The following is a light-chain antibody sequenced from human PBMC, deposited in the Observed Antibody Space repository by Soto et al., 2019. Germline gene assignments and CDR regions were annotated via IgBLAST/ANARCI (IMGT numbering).Light chain of an antibody. V-gene: IGLV1-44*01. Sequence: QSVLTQPPSASGTPGQKVTISCSGSSSNIGSNTVNWYQQLPGTAPKLLIYSKDQRPSGVPDRFSGSKSGTSASLAISGLQSEDEADYYCAASDDSLNGVVFGGGTKLIVL. CDR2: SKD. CDR1: SSNIGSNT. J-gene: IGLJ2*01. CDR3: AASDDSLNGVV.